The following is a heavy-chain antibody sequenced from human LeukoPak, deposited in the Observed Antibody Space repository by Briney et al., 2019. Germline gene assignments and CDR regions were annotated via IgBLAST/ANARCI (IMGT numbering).Heavy chain of an antibody. J-gene: IGHJ4*02. CDR2: IYYSGST. D-gene: IGHD4-17*01. Sequence: SETLSLTCTVSGGSISSYYWSWIRQPPGKGLEWIGYIYYSGSTNYNPSLKSRVTISVDTSKNWFSLRLTSVTAADTAVYYCARDKGLRVYDYWGQGTLVTVSS. CDR3: ARDKGLRVYDY. V-gene: IGHV4-59*01. CDR1: GGSISSYY.